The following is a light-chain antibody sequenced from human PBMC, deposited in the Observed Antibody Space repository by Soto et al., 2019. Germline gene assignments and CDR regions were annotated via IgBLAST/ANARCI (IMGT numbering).Light chain of an antibody. CDR1: SSDIGAYNY. CDR3: CSYKSSSTLYV. Sequence: QSALTQPASVSGAPGQAITISCTGNSSDIGAYNYVSWYQQHPGKAPKLIIYDVTNRPAGISSRFSASKSGNTASLTISVLQAEDEADYCCCSYKSSSTLYVFGTGTKVTVL. V-gene: IGLV2-14*03. CDR2: DVT. J-gene: IGLJ1*01.